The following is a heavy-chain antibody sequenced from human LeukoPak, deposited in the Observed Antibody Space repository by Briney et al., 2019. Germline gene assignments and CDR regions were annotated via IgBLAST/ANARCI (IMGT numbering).Heavy chain of an antibody. CDR1: GYTFTSYY. CDR2: INPNSGGT. Sequence: GASVKVSCKASGYTFTSYYMHWVRQAPGQGLEWMGWINPNSGGTNYAQKFQGRVTMTRDTSISTAYMELSRLRSDDTAVYYCARADYGSGIEGYWGQGTLVTVSS. V-gene: IGHV1-2*02. CDR3: ARADYGSGIEGY. J-gene: IGHJ4*02. D-gene: IGHD3-10*01.